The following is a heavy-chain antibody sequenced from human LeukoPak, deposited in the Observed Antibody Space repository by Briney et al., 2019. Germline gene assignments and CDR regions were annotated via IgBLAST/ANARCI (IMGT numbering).Heavy chain of an antibody. CDR2: ISGDGGST. D-gene: IGHD4-17*01. V-gene: IGHV3-43*02. CDR3: EKDASNYGDPLFDY. J-gene: IGHJ4*02. Sequence: PGGCLRLSCAASGFTFDDYAMHWVRQAPGKGLEWVSLISGDGGSTYYADSVKGRFTISRDNSKNSLYMQMNSLRTEDTSLYYCEKDASNYGDPLFDYWGQGTLVTVSS. CDR1: GFTFDDYA.